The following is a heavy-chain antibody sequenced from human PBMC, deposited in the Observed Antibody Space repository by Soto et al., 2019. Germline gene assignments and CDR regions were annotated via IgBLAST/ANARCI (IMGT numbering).Heavy chain of an antibody. Sequence: ASETLSLTCTVSGVSISSGGYYWSWIRQHPGKGLEWIGYIYYSGSTYYNPSLKSRVTISVDTSKNQFSLKLSSVTAADTAVYYCARELRFGEDYYGMDVWGQGTTVTVSS. CDR3: ARELRFGEDYYGMDV. CDR1: GVSISSGGYY. CDR2: IYYSGST. D-gene: IGHD3-10*01. J-gene: IGHJ6*02. V-gene: IGHV4-31*03.